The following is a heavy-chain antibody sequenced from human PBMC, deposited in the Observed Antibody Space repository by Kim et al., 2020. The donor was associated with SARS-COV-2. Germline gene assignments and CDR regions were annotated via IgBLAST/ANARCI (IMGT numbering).Heavy chain of an antibody. V-gene: IGHV3-48*03. CDR3: ARGNYYGSGTYSEFDY. J-gene: IGHJ4*02. CDR2: IINSGTTI. CDR1: GFTFSSYE. Sequence: GGSLRLSCAASGFTFSSYEMNWVRQAPGKGLEWVSYIINSGTTIYYADSVKGRFTISRDNAKNSLYLQMNSLRAEDTAVYYCARGNYYGSGTYSEFDYWGQGTLVTVSS. D-gene: IGHD3-10*01.